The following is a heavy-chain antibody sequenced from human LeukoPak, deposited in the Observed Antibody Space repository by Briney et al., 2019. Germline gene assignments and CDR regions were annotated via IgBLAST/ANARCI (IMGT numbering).Heavy chain of an antibody. V-gene: IGHV3-66*01. J-gene: IGHJ4*02. CDR3: ARRTPYSSGPFDY. CDR2: ICSGGST. CDR1: RFTVSSNY. D-gene: IGHD6-19*01. Sequence: GGSLRLSCAASRFTVSSNYMSWVRQAPGKGLEWVSVICSGGSTYYADSVKGRFTISRDNSKNTLYLQMNNLRAEDTAVYYCARRTPYSSGPFDYWGQGTLVTVSS.